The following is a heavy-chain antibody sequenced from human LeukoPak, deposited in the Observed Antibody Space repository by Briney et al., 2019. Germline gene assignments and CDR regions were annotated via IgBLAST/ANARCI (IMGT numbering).Heavy chain of an antibody. CDR2: IYTGGSTP. J-gene: IGHJ3*02. CDR3: ATSPPVVPAAITAFDI. CDR1: GGSINSYY. V-gene: IGHV4-4*07. Sequence: PSQTLSLTCTVSGGSINSYYWSWIRQSAGKGLEWIGRIYTGGSTPDYSPSLKSRVTMSIDTSKNQFSLQLSSVTAADTAVYYCATSPPVVPAAITAFDIWGQGTMVTVSS. D-gene: IGHD2-2*01.